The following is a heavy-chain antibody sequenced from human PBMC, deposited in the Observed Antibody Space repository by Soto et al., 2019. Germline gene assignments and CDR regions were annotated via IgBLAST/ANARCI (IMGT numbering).Heavy chain of an antibody. CDR3: ARAPYEDYAVPEPNYFDS. CDR1: GGTFSTLA. Sequence: QVQLVQSGTEVKKPGSSVKVSCKASGGTFSTLAVSWVRQAPGQGLEWMGGIIPIFGRPVYAQKFQGRVTITANASTRIVYMELSSLSSEDTAVYYCARAPYEDYAVPEPNYFDSWGQGTLVTVSS. CDR2: IIPIFGRP. D-gene: IGHD4-17*01. J-gene: IGHJ4*02. V-gene: IGHV1-69*01.